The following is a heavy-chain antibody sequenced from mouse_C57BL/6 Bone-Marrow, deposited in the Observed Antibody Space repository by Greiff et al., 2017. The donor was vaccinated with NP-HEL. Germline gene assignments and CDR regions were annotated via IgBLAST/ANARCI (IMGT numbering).Heavy chain of an antibody. CDR1: GYTFTSYW. J-gene: IGHJ4*01. CDR2: IDPSDSYT. Sequence: VQLQQPGAELVMPGASVKLSCKASGYTFTSYWMHWVKQRPGQGLEWIGEIDPSDSYTNYNQKLKGKSTLTVDKSSSTAYMQLSSLTSEDSAVYYCARDYGSSYPYYYAMDYWGQGTSVTVSS. D-gene: IGHD1-1*01. CDR3: ARDYGSSYPYYYAMDY. V-gene: IGHV1-69*01.